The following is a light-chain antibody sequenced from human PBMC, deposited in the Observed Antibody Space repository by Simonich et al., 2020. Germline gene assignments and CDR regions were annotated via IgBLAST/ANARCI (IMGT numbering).Light chain of an antibody. Sequence: DIVMTQSPDSLAVSLGERATINCKSSQGVLYSSNNKNYLAWYQQKPGQPPKLLIYWASTRESGVPYRFSGRGSGTDFTLTISSLQAEDVAVYYCQQYYSTPWTFGQGTKVEIK. V-gene: IGKV4-1*01. CDR3: QQYYSTPWT. J-gene: IGKJ1*01. CDR1: QGVLYSSNNKNY. CDR2: WAS.